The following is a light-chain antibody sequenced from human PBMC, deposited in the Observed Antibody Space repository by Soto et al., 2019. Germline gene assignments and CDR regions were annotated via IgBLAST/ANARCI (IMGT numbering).Light chain of an antibody. J-gene: IGKJ4*01. CDR2: GAS. CDR1: QSVRSN. CDR3: QQYNNLWG. V-gene: IGKV3-15*01. Sequence: EIVMTQSPATLSVSPGERVTLSCRASQSVRSNLAWYQQKPGQVPRVLIYGASTRAIGIPDRFSGSGSGTEFTLTISSLQSEVFAVYYCQQYNNLWGFGGGTKVEIK.